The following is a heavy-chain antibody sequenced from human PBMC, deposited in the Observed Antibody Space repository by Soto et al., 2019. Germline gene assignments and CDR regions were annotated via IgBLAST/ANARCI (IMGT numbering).Heavy chain of an antibody. Sequence: GGSLRLSCAASGFTFSSYAMSWVRQAPGKGLEWVSAISGSGGSTYHADSVKGRFTISRDISKNTLFLQMNSLRAEDTAVYYCAKYLGSYYYYYGMDVWGQGTTVTVSS. CDR2: ISGSGGST. CDR3: AKYLGSYYYYYGMDV. CDR1: GFTFSSYA. J-gene: IGHJ6*02. V-gene: IGHV3-23*01. D-gene: IGHD1-26*01.